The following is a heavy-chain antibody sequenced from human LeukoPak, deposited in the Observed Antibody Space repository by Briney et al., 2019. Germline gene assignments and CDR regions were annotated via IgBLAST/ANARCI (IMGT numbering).Heavy chain of an antibody. J-gene: IGHJ3*02. CDR2: FYDSGST. CDR3: ARDDNMIVVINAFDI. Sequence: PETLSLTCSVSGGSISSYYWSWIRQPPGKGLEWIGYFYDSGSTNYNPSLKSRVIISADTSKNQFSLKLSSVTAADTAVYYCARDDNMIVVINAFDIWGQGTMVTVSS. D-gene: IGHD3-22*01. CDR1: GGSISSYY. V-gene: IGHV4-4*08.